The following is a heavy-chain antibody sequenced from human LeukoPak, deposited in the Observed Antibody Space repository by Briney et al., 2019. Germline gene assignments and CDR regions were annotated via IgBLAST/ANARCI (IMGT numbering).Heavy chain of an antibody. CDR2: VFTSGTT. J-gene: IGHJ4*02. CDR3: ARHSHSGWYFCFS. V-gene: IGHV4-4*07. D-gene: IGHD6-13*01. CDR1: GGSLTNFD. Sequence: PSETLSLTCRFSGGSLTNFDCNWIRQPAGKGLEGVGQVFTSGTTAYSASLKSRPTISIDKSNNQVSMKLISATAADTAVYYCARHSHSGWYFCFSWGQGALVIVSS.